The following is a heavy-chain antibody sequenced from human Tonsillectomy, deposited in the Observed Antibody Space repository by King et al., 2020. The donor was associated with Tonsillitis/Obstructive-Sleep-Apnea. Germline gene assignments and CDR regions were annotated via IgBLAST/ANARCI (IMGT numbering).Heavy chain of an antibody. V-gene: IGHV3-23*04. CDR1: GFTFSSYA. D-gene: IGHD2-8*01. J-gene: IGHJ4*02. CDR3: AKDGCTNGVCYPNYFDY. CDR2: ISSGGST. Sequence: VQLVESGGGLVQPGGSLRLSCAASGFTFSSYAMNWVRQAPGKGLEWVSAISSGGSTYYADSVKGRFTISRDNSKNTLYLQMNSLRAEDTAVYYSAKDGCTNGVCYPNYFDYWGQGTLVTVSS.